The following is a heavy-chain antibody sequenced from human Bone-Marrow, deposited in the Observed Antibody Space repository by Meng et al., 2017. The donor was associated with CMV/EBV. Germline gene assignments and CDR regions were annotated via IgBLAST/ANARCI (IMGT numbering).Heavy chain of an antibody. CDR2: ISSSSYI. CDR3: ARDPSGVRGSNAAFDI. Sequence: GESLKISCAASGFTFSSYSMNWVRQAPGKGLEWVSSISSSSYIYYADSVKGRFTISRDNAKNPLYLQVDSLSAEDTAVYYCARDPSGVRGSNAAFDIWAKGHWSPSPQ. V-gene: IGHV3-21*01. CDR1: GFTFSSYS. J-gene: IGHJ3*02. D-gene: IGHD2-8*01.